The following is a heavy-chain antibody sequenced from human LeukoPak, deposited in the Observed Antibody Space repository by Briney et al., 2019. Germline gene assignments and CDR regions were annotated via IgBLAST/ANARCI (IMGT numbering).Heavy chain of an antibody. V-gene: IGHV4-34*01. D-gene: IGHD6-6*01. J-gene: IGHJ6*03. Sequence: SETLSLTCAVYGGSFSGYYWSWIRQPPGKGLEWIGEINHSGSTNYNPSLKSRVTISVDTSKNQFSLKLSSVTAADTAVSYCARGGVLPDSSSSSRRYYYYYMDVWGKGTTVTVSS. CDR2: INHSGST. CDR1: GGSFSGYY. CDR3: ARGGVLPDSSSSSRRYYYYYMDV.